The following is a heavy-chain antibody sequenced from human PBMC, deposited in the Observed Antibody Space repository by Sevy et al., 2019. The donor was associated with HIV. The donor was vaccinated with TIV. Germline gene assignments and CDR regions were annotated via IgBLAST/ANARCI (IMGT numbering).Heavy chain of an antibody. Sequence: SETLSLTCTVSGGSISSSSYYWGWIRQPPGKGLEWIGSIYYSGSTYYNPSLKSRVTISVDTSKNQFSLKLGSVTAADTAVYYCSRSTVTTLAFDIWGQGTMVTVSS. V-gene: IGHV4-39*01. CDR1: GGSISSSSYY. CDR2: IYYSGST. D-gene: IGHD4-17*01. J-gene: IGHJ3*02. CDR3: SRSTVTTLAFDI.